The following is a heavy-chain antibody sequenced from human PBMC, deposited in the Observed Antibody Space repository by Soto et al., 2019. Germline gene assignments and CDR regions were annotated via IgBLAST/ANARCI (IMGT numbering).Heavy chain of an antibody. Sequence: EVQLVESGGGLVKPGGSLRLSCAASGFTFSSYSMNWVRQAPGKGLEWVSSISSSSSYIYYADSVKGRFTISRDNAKNSLYLQMNSLRAEDTAVDYCARDPSSWYRFDYWGQGTLVTVSS. V-gene: IGHV3-21*01. CDR1: GFTFSSYS. CDR3: ARDPSSWYRFDY. D-gene: IGHD6-13*01. J-gene: IGHJ4*02. CDR2: ISSSSSYI.